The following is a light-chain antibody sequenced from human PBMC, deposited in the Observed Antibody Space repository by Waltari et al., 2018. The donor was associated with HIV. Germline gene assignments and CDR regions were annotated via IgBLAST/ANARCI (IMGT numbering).Light chain of an antibody. Sequence: QSALTQPASVSGSPGQSITISCTETSGDVDNYNLVSWYQQYTGRAPKLLIYEVTKRPSGVSSRCAGSKSGNTASLTISDLQAEDEAKYYCCSYGNSGTFVLFGGGTRVTV. CDR2: EVT. CDR1: SGDVDNYNL. J-gene: IGLJ2*01. CDR3: CSYGNSGTFVL. V-gene: IGLV2-23*02.